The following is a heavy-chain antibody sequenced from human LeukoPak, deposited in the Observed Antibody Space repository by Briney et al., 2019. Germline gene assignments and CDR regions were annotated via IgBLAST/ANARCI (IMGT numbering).Heavy chain of an antibody. CDR2: ISYDGSNK. D-gene: IGHD3-3*01. CDR3: AKDLNRYYDFWSGPKSYYYGMDV. J-gene: IGHJ6*02. Sequence: PGGSLRLSCAASGFTFSSYGMHWVRQAPGKGLEWVAVISYDGSNKYYADSVKGRFTISRDNSKNTLYLQMNSLRAEDTAVYYCAKDLNRYYDFWSGPKSYYYGMDVGGQGTTVTVSS. CDR1: GFTFSSYG. V-gene: IGHV3-30*18.